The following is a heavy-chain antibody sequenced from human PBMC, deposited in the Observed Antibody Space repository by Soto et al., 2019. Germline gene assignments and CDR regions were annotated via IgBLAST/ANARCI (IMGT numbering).Heavy chain of an antibody. D-gene: IGHD3-10*01. CDR2: IRGFSPYT. J-gene: IGHJ6*02. Sequence: PVGSLRLSCISSGFTFRTYTMNWVRQAPGKGLEWVSGIRGFSPYTFYAESVKGRFTISRDNAKNSLYLQMNSLRAEDTAVYYCARDRGYDAHDYYYNAMDVRGQGTTVTVSS. V-gene: IGHV3-21*01. CDR1: GFTFRTYT. CDR3: ARDRGYDAHDYYYNAMDV.